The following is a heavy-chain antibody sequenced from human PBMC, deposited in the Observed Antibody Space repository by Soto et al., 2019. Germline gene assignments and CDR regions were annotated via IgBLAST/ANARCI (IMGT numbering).Heavy chain of an antibody. CDR2: ISVFNGYA. V-gene: IGHV1-18*01. D-gene: IGHD1-1*01. Sequence: QVQLVQSGPELKKPGASVKVSCKTSGYSFHNSGISWVRQAPGQGLEWMGWISVFNGYAHYAQKFQGRDIMTADTFTNTAYMELRGLRSDDTAMYYCSKNGTTWFASWGQGTPVTVSS. CDR1: GYSFHNSG. J-gene: IGHJ5*01. CDR3: SKNGTTWFAS.